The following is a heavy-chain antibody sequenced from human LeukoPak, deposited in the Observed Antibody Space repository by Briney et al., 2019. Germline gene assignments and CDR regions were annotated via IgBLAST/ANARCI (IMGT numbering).Heavy chain of an antibody. V-gene: IGHV3-23*01. CDR1: GFGFISYA. J-gene: IGHJ3*02. CDR2: ISGSGDST. Sequence: GASLRLSCGASGFGFISYAMSWVRQAPGKGLEWVSGISGSGDSTHYADSVKGRFTLSRDNSKNTVYLQMNSLRAEDTAVYYCAKVASSCSSTSCYMDAFDIWGQGTMVTVSS. D-gene: IGHD2-2*02. CDR3: AKVASSCSSTSCYMDAFDI.